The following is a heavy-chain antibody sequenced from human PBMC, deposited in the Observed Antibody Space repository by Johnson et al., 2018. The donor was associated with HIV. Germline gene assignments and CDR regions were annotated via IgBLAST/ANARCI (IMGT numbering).Heavy chain of an antibody. CDR1: GFTFITYG. Sequence: QVQLVESGGGLVQPGGSLRLSSAASGFTFITYGISWVRQAPGKGLEWVAVLSHDGSNKYYADSVKGRFTISRDNSKNTLYLQMNSLRPEDTAVYFCARGLGEGLVIPGPDGYDIWGQGTMVTVSS. CDR3: ARGLGEGLVIPGPDGYDI. V-gene: IGHV3-30-3*01. D-gene: IGHD6-19*01. CDR2: LSHDGSNK. J-gene: IGHJ3*02.